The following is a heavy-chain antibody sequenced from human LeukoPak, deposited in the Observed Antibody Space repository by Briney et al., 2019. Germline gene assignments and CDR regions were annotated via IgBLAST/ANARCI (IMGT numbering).Heavy chain of an antibody. V-gene: IGHV4-34*01. CDR3: ARTKRRGIAAAGTTGAWFDP. CDR2: INHSGST. Sequence: SETLSLTCAVYGGSFSGYYWSWIRQPPGKGLEWIGEINHSGSTNYNPSLKSRVTISVDTSKNQFSLKLSSVTAADTAAYYCARTKRRGIAAAGTTGAWFDPWGQGTLVTVSS. CDR1: GGSFSGYY. J-gene: IGHJ5*02. D-gene: IGHD6-13*01.